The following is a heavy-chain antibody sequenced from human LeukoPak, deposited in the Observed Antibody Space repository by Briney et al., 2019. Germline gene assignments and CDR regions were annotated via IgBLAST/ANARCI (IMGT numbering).Heavy chain of an antibody. J-gene: IGHJ6*03. CDR3: AREPLYYDSSGYYYYYYMDV. CDR1: GGSISSHY. V-gene: IGHV4-59*11. D-gene: IGHD3-22*01. Sequence: SSETLSLTCTVSGGSISSHYWSWIRQPPGKGLEWIGYIYYSGSTNYNPSLKSRVTISVDTSKNQFSLKLSSVTAADTAVYYSAREPLYYDSSGYYYYYYMDVWVKGTTVTVSS. CDR2: IYYSGST.